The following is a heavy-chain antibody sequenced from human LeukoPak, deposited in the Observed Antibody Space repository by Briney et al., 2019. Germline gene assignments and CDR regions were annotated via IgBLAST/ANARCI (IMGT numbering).Heavy chain of an antibody. V-gene: IGHV3-48*03. CDR1: GFTFSNYE. D-gene: IGHD2-21*02. Sequence: GGSLRLSCAASGFTFSNYEMNWVRQAPGKGLEWVSYISSSGSSIYYADSVKGRFTISRDNAKNSLYLQMNSLRDEDTAVYYCARSTYCGGDCYPALGYWGQGTPVTVSS. CDR2: ISSSGSSI. CDR3: ARSTYCGGDCYPALGY. J-gene: IGHJ4*02.